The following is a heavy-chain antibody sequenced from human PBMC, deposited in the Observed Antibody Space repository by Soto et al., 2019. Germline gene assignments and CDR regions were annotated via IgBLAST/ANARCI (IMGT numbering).Heavy chain of an antibody. CDR2: VSGNGGNT. CDR3: AKDRMGASGWFDP. V-gene: IGHV3-23*01. J-gene: IGHJ5*02. D-gene: IGHD1-26*01. CDR1: GFSFSSYT. Sequence: GGSLRLSCVASGFSFSSYTVNWVRQAPGKGLEWVSGVSGNGGNTYYADSVKGRFSISRDNSKNTLYLQLNSLRAEDTAIYYCAKDRMGASGWFDPWGQGTPVTVSS.